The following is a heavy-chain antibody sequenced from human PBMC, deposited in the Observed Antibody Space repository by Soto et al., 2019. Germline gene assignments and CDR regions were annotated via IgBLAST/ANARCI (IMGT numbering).Heavy chain of an antibody. CDR3: ARESSSKPYDY. Sequence: QVQLVESGGGVVQPGRSLRLSCAASGFTFSSYGMHWVRQAPGKGLEWVAVIWYDGSNKYYADSVKGRFTISRDNSKNTLYLLMNSLRAEDTAVYYCARESSSKPYDYWGQGTLVTVSS. V-gene: IGHV3-33*01. J-gene: IGHJ4*02. CDR2: IWYDGSNK. CDR1: GFTFSSYG. D-gene: IGHD6-6*01.